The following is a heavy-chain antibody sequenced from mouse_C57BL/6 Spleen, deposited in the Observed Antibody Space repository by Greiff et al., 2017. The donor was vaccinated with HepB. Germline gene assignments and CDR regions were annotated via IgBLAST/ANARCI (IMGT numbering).Heavy chain of an antibody. Sequence: QVQLKESGAELVRPGASVKLSCKASGYTFTDYYINWVKQRPGQGLEWIARIYPGSGNTYYNEKFKGKATLTAEKSSSTAYMQLSSLTSEDSAVYFCARKGEDWYFDVWCTGTTVTVSS. J-gene: IGHJ1*03. CDR1: GYTFTDYY. V-gene: IGHV1-76*01. CDR2: IYPGSGNT. CDR3: ARKGEDWYFDV.